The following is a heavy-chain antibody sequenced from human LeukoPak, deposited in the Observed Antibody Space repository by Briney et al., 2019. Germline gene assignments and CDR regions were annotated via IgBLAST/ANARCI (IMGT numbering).Heavy chain of an antibody. D-gene: IGHD5-18*01. Sequence: GGSLRLSGAASGFTFSDYDMSWIRQAPGKGLEWVSYISSSSSYTNYADSVKGRFTISRDNAKNSLYLQMNSLRAEDTAVYYCARVGGYSYGYDYWGQGTLVTVSS. CDR3: ARVGGYSYGYDY. CDR2: ISSSSSYT. V-gene: IGHV3-11*05. J-gene: IGHJ4*02. CDR1: GFTFSDYD.